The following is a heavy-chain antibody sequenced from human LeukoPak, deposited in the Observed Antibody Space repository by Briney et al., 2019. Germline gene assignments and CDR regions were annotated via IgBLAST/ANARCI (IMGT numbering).Heavy chain of an antibody. J-gene: IGHJ4*02. V-gene: IGHV3-23*01. Sequence: GGSLRLSCAASGFTFSSSAMSWVRQAPGKGLEWVSTISGSDSSTHYADSVKGRFTISRDNSKNTLYLQMNSLRAEDTAVYYCAKGARGSGWAIFDYWGQGTLVTVSS. CDR3: AKGARGSGWAIFDY. D-gene: IGHD6-19*01. CDR1: GFTFSSSA. CDR2: ISGSDSST.